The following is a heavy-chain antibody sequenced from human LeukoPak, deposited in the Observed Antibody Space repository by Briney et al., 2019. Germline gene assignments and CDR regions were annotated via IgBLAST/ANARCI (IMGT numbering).Heavy chain of an antibody. J-gene: IGHJ5*02. D-gene: IGHD4-17*01. Sequence: SETLSITCTVSGGSISSYYWSWIRQPPGKGLEWIGYIYYSGSTNYNPSLKSRVTISVDTSKNQFSLKLSSVTAADTAAYYCARLTTVTTDLNWFDPWGQGTLVTVSS. V-gene: IGHV4-59*08. CDR1: GGSISSYY. CDR2: IYYSGST. CDR3: ARLTTVTTDLNWFDP.